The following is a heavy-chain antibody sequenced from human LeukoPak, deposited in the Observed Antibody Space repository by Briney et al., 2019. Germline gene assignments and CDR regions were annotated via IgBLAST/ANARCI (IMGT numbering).Heavy chain of an antibody. V-gene: IGHV1-46*01. D-gene: IGHD3-10*01. CDR1: GYTFTSYY. J-gene: IGHJ3*02. CDR2: INPSGGST. Sequence: ASVKVSCKASGYTFTSYYMHWVRQAPGQGLEWMGIINPSGGSTSYAQKFQGRVTMARDTSTSTVYMELSSLRSEDTAVYYCARELLLWFGELFDAFDIWGQGTMVTVSS. CDR3: ARELLLWFGELFDAFDI.